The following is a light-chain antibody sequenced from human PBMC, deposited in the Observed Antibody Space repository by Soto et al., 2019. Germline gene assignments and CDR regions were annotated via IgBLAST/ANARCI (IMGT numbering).Light chain of an antibody. CDR2: DVS. CDR1: SSDVGGYNY. V-gene: IGLV2-14*01. J-gene: IGLJ1*01. CDR3: SSYISSSPWYV. Sequence: QSALTQPASVSGSPGQSITISCTGTSSDVGGYNYVSWYQQHPGKAPKLMIYDVSNRPSGVSNRFSGSKSGNTASLTISGLQAEDEADYYCSSYISSSPWYVFGTVTKLTVL.